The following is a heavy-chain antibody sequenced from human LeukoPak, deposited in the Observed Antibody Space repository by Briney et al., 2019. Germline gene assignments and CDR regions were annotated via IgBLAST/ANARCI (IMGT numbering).Heavy chain of an antibody. D-gene: IGHD3-9*01. Sequence: PSETLSLTCTVSGGSINSGDYCWSWIRQHPGKGLEWIGYIYYSGSTYYNPSLKSRVTTSVETSKNQFSLKLSSVTAADTAVYYCARGIRYFDWLAAFDIWGQGTMVTVSS. CDR3: ARGIRYFDWLAAFDI. CDR2: IYYSGST. V-gene: IGHV4-31*03. J-gene: IGHJ3*02. CDR1: GGSINSGDYC.